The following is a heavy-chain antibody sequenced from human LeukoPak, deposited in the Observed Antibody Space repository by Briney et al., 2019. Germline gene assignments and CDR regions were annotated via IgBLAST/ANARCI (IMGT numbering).Heavy chain of an antibody. CDR1: GFTFSSYG. Sequence: GGSLRLSCAASGFTFSSYGMHWVRRAPGKGLEWVAVISYDGSNKYYADSVKGRFTISRDNSKNTLYLQMDSLRAEDTAVFYCAKLLAGSPFDYWGQGTLVTVSS. CDR2: ISYDGSNK. J-gene: IGHJ4*02. V-gene: IGHV3-30*18. D-gene: IGHD6-19*01. CDR3: AKLLAGSPFDY.